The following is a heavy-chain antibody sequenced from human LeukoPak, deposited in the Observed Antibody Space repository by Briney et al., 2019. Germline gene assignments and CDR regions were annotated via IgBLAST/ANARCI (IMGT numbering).Heavy chain of an antibody. J-gene: IGHJ2*01. V-gene: IGHV3-33*01. CDR2: VWHDGSHK. CDR1: GITFSNYG. Sequence: GGSLRLSCAASGITFSNYGMHWVRQAPGKGLEWVAVVWHDGSHKFYADSVKGRFTISRDNSKNTLYLQLNSLSVEDTALYYCARDQRSWYFDLWGRGTLVTVSS. CDR3: ARDQRSWYFDL.